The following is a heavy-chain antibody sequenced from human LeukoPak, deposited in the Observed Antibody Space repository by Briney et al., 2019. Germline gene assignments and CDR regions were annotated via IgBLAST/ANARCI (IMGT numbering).Heavy chain of an antibody. V-gene: IGHV4-59*12. Sequence: LETPSLTCTVSGGSISSYYWSWIRQPPGKGLEWIGYIYYSGSTNYNPSLKSRVTISVDTSKNQFSLKLSSVTAADTAVYYCARGASLRFRQSRYGGNSFDYWGQGTLVTVSS. J-gene: IGHJ4*02. CDR1: GGSISSYY. CDR2: IYYSGST. D-gene: IGHD4-23*01. CDR3: ARGASLRFRQSRYGGNSFDY.